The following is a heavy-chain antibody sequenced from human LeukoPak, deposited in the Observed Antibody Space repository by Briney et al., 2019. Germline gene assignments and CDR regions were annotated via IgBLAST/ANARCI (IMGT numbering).Heavy chain of an antibody. CDR2: MNPNSGNT. J-gene: IGHJ3*02. V-gene: IGHV1-8*03. Sequence: ASVKVSCKASGYTFTSYDINWVRQATGQGLEWMGWMNPNSGNTGYAQKFQGRVTITRNTSISTAYMELSSLRSEDTAVYYCARALTIVTIFGGVHRRDAFDIWGQGTMVTVPS. CDR1: GYTFTSYD. D-gene: IGHD3-3*01. CDR3: ARALTIVTIFGGVHRRDAFDI.